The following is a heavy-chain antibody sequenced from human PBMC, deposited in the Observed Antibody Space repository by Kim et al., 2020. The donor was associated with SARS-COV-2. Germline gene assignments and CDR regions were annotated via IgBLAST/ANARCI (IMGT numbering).Heavy chain of an antibody. Sequence: ASVKVSCKVSGYTLTELSMHWVRQAPGKGLEWMGGFDPEDGETIYAQKFQGRVTMTEDTSTDTAYMELSSLRSEDTAVYYCATVEAVGVPWATDTQGNWFDPWGQGTLVTVSS. CDR2: FDPEDGET. D-gene: IGHD5-12*01. CDR3: ATVEAVGVPWATDTQGNWFDP. V-gene: IGHV1-24*01. CDR1: GYTLTELS. J-gene: IGHJ5*02.